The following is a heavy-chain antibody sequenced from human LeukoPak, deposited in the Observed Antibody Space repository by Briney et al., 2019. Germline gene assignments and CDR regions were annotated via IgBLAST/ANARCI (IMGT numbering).Heavy chain of an antibody. CDR3: ARSCSSTSCYNYYYYGMDV. V-gene: IGHV1-18*01. CDR2: ISAYNGNT. J-gene: IGHJ6*02. D-gene: IGHD2-2*02. CDR1: GYTFTSYG. Sequence: GASVKVSCMASGYTFTSYGISWVRQAPGQGLEWMGWISAYNGNTNYAQKLQGRVTMTTDTSTSTAYMELRSLRSDDTAVYYCARSCSSTSCYNYYYYGMDVWGQGTTVTVSS.